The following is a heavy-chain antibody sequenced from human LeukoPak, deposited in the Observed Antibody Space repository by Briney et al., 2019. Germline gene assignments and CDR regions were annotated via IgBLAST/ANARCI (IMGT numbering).Heavy chain of an antibody. D-gene: IGHD2-2*01. CDR3: ARLVISYYCSSTSCTRNRFDY. V-gene: IGHV4-34*01. CDR1: GGSFSGYY. CDR2: INHSGST. Sequence: PSETLSLTCAVYGGSFSGYYWSWIRQPPGKGLEWIGEINHSGSTNYNPSLKSRVTISVDTSKNQFSLKLSSVTAADTAVYYCARLVISYYCSSTSCTRNRFDYWGQGTLVTVSS. J-gene: IGHJ4*02.